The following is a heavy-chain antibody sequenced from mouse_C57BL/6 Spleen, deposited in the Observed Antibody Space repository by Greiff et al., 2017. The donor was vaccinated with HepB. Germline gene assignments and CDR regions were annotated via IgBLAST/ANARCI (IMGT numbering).Heavy chain of an antibody. CDR3: ARKSTRASY. Sequence: VQVVESGAELVKPGASVKMSCKASGYTFTSYTMHWVKQRPGQGLEWIGYINPSSGYTKYNQKFKDKATLTADKSSSTADMQLSSLTSEDSAVYYCARKSTRASYWGQGTTLTVSS. V-gene: IGHV1-4*01. D-gene: IGHD3-1*01. CDR1: GYTFTSYT. CDR2: INPSSGYT. J-gene: IGHJ2*01.